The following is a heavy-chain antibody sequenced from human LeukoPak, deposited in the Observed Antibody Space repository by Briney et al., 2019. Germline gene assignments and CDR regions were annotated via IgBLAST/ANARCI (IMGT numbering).Heavy chain of an antibody. CDR2: LSGSGGYT. CDR3: AKTSGSYWNYFDY. Sequence: GGSLRLSCAASGFTFSSYAMSWVRQAPGKGLEWVSALSGSGGYTYYADSVKGRFTISRDNSKNTLYLQMNSLRAEDTAVYYCAKTSGSYWNYFDYWGQGTLVTVSS. V-gene: IGHV3-23*01. J-gene: IGHJ4*02. CDR1: GFTFSSYA. D-gene: IGHD1-26*01.